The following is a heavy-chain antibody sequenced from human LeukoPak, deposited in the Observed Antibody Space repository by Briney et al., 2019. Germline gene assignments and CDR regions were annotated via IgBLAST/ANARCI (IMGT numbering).Heavy chain of an antibody. CDR1: GDSISSSNSY. CDR3: ARGFDYYDSSGRDFDL. J-gene: IGHJ2*01. V-gene: IGHV4-39*07. CDR2: LYYSGSS. D-gene: IGHD3-22*01. Sequence: SETLSLTCTVSGDSISSSNSYRGWIRQPPGKGLEWIGSLYYSGSSYYNPSLKSRVTISVGTSKNQFSLKLSSVTAADTAVYYCARGFDYYDSSGRDFDLWGRGTLVTVSS.